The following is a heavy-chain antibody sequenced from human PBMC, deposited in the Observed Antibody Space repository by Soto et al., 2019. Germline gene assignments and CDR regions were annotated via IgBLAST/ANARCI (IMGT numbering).Heavy chain of an antibody. CDR3: ARENRYFDY. V-gene: IGHV1-18*01. CDR2: ISAYNANA. Sequence: QIQLLQSGAEVKKPGASVKVTCKASGYTFRNFGISWVRQAPGQGLEWMGWISAYNANANYAQKFQGRLTMPADTAASTAYMEQRSLRSDAKDVYFGARENRYFDYGGQGTFVTVSS. CDR1: GYTFRNFG. J-gene: IGHJ4*02.